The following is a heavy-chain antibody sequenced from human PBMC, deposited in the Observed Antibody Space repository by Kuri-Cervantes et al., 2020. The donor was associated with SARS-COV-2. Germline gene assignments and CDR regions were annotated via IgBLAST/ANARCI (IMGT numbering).Heavy chain of an antibody. CDR2: ISSSGSTI. V-gene: IGHV3-48*03. Sequence: GESLKISCAASGFTFSSYEMNWVRQAPGKGLEWVSYISSSGSTIYYADSVKGRFTISRDNAKNSLYLQMNSLRAEDTAVYYYARVVIPAALDYWGQGTLVTVSS. D-gene: IGHD2-2*01. J-gene: IGHJ4*02. CDR3: ARVVIPAALDY. CDR1: GFTFSSYE.